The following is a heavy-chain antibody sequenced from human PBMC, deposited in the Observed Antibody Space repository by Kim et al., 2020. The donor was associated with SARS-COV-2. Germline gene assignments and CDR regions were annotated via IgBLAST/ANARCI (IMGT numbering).Heavy chain of an antibody. Sequence: GGSLRLSCTASGFTFSSYDMHWVRQATGKGLEWVSAIGNAGDTYYPGSVKGRFTISRENAKNYLYLQINTLTAGDTAVYYCSRRNIVVVPASRRYYYYS. CDR1: GFTFSSYD. J-gene: IGHJ6*03. CDR2: IGNAGDT. CDR3: SRRNIVVVPASRRYYYYS. D-gene: IGHD2-2*01. V-gene: IGHV3-13*01.